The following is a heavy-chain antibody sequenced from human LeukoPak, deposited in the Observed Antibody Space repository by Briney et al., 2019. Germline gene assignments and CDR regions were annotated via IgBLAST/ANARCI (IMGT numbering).Heavy chain of an antibody. Sequence: ASVKVSCKASGYTFTSYYMHWVRQAPGQGLEWMGIINPSGGSTSYAQKFQGRVTMTRDMSTSTVYMELSSLRSEDTAVYYCARDYYDSSGYYFGELGFFDYWGQGTLVTVSS. V-gene: IGHV1-46*01. D-gene: IGHD3-22*01. CDR3: ARDYYDSSGYYFGELGFFDY. CDR1: GYTFTSYY. J-gene: IGHJ4*02. CDR2: INPSGGST.